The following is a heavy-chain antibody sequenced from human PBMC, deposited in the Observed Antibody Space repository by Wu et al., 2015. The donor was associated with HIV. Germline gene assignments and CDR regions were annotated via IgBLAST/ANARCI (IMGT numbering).Heavy chain of an antibody. Sequence: QVQLVQSGAEVKKPGASVKVSCKASGYTFTGYYMHWVRQAPGQGLEWMGWINPNSGGTNYAQKFQGRVTMTRDTSISTAYMILSGLTSEDTAVYYCARTRNYYFGMDVWGQGTTVTVSS. J-gene: IGHJ6*02. CDR3: ARTRNYYFGMDV. V-gene: IGHV1-2*02. CDR2: INPNSGGT. CDR1: GYTFTGYY. D-gene: IGHD1-14*01.